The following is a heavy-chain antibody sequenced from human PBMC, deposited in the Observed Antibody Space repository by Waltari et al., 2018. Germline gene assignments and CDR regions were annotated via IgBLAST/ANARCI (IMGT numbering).Heavy chain of an antibody. CDR1: GGSISSSSYY. J-gene: IGHJ4*02. V-gene: IGHV4-39*01. CDR2: SYYSGST. D-gene: IGHD1-26*01. Sequence: QLQLQESGPGLVKPSETLSLTCTVSGGSISSSSYYWGWIRQPPGKGLEWIGSSYYSGSTYYNPYLKSRVTISVDTSKNQFSLKLSSVTAADTAVYYCASERGGSYFDYWGQGTLVTVSS. CDR3: ASERGGSYFDY.